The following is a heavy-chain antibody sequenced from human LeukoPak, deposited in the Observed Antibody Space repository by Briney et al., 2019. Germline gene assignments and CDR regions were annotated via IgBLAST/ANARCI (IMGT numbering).Heavy chain of an antibody. CDR2: ISYDGSNK. Sequence: PGGSLRLSCAASGFTFSSYAMHWVRQAPGKGLEWVAVISYDGSNKYYADSVKGRFTISRDNSKNTLYLQMTSLRAEDTAVYYCAGDSSSWYGWYYYYGMDVWGQGTTVTVSS. CDR1: GFTFSSYA. CDR3: AGDSSSWYGWYYYYGMDV. V-gene: IGHV3-30-3*01. J-gene: IGHJ6*02. D-gene: IGHD6-13*01.